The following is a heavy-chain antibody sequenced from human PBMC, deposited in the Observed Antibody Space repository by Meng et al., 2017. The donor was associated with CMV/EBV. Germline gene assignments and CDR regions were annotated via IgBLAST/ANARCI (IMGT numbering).Heavy chain of an antibody. V-gene: IGHV1-18*01. Sequence: ASVKVSCKTSGYTFTSYGISWVRQAPGQGLEWMGWISAYNGNTNYAQKLQGRVTMTTDTSTSTAYMELRSLRSDDTAVYYCARGGIRYPYYYGMDVWGQGTTVTVSS. CDR3: ARGGIRYPYYYGMDV. CDR1: GYTFTSYG. D-gene: IGHD3-9*01. CDR2: ISAYNGNT. J-gene: IGHJ6*02.